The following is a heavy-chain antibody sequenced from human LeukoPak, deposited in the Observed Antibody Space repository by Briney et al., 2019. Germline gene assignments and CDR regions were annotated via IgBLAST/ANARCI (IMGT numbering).Heavy chain of an antibody. J-gene: IGHJ4*02. CDR3: ARLDPAGDGLDY. D-gene: IGHD6-13*01. Sequence: SETLSLTCTVSGGSISSYYWSWIRQPPGKGLEWIGYIYYSGSTNYNPSLKSRVTISVDTSKNQFSLKLSSVTAADTAVYYCARLDPAGDGLDYWGQGPWSPSPQ. CDR1: GGSISSYY. CDR2: IYYSGST. V-gene: IGHV4-59*01.